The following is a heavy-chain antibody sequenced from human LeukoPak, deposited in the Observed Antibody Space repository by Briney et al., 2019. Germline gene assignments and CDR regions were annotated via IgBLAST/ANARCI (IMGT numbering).Heavy chain of an antibody. D-gene: IGHD2-15*01. CDR3: ASIYCSGGSCYSAPFDY. V-gene: IGHV3-11*04. J-gene: IGHJ4*02. Sequence: GGSLRLSCAASGFTFSDYYKSWIRQAPGKGLEWVSYISSSGSTIYYADSVKGRFTISRDNAKNSLYLQMNSLRAEDTAVYYCASIYCSGGSCYSAPFDYWGQGTLVTVSS. CDR2: ISSSGSTI. CDR1: GFTFSDYY.